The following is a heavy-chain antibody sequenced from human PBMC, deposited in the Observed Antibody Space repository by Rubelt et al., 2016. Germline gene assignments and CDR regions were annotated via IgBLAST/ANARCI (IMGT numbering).Heavy chain of an antibody. CDR2: VYYSGST. J-gene: IGHJ3*02. Sequence: QVQLQESGPGLVKSSETLSLTCTVSGTSIKGFYWSWIRQPPGKGLEWIGYVYYSGSTNYNPSLKSLVSMSVDTSKNQFSLKLTSVTAADTAVLYWARGRGTRSLLRGAIDIWGQGTTVTVSS. CDR1: GTSIKGFY. V-gene: IGHV4-59*12. D-gene: IGHD3-3*01. CDR3: ARGRGTRSLLRGAIDI.